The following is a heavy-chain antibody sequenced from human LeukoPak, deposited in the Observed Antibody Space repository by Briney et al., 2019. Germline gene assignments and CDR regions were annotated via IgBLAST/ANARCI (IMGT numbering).Heavy chain of an antibody. CDR1: GFPFNAAW. J-gene: IGHJ4*02. V-gene: IGHV3-15*01. CDR2: IKGGIWTT. CDR3: SSDVAAYHPSALDH. D-gene: IGHD2-21*01. Sequence: SGGSLRLSRAASGFPFNAAWMSWVRQAPGKGLEWVGRIKGGIWTTDYAAPVQGRFTISTDASTNTLYLHMNSLETEDTAVYYCSSDVAAYHPSALDHWGQGILVTVSS.